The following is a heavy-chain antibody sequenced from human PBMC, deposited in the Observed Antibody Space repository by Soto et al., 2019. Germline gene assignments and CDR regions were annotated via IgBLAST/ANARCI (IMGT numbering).Heavy chain of an antibody. CDR1: GGTFNKFA. V-gene: IGHV1-69*13. CDR2: IIPVFRSA. J-gene: IGHJ6*02. Sequence: SVKVSCKASGGTFNKFAFSWVRQAPGQGFEWMGGIIPVFRSANYAQRFRGRITITADEYTSTVYLYLNDLRSDGTAVYYCARRYCASDNCPLFYYFVDLWGLGTTVTVSS. D-gene: IGHD2-21*02. CDR3: ARRYCASDNCPLFYYFVDL.